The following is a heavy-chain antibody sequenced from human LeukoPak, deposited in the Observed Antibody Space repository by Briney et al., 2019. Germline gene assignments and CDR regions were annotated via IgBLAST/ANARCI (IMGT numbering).Heavy chain of an antibody. CDR2: ISGSGGST. J-gene: IGHJ4*02. Sequence: PGGSLRLSCAASGFTFSSYAMSWVRQAPGKGLEWVSAISGSGGSTYYADSVKGRFTISRDNSKNTLYLQMNSLRAEDTAVYYCAKDPGYSYGNSRGPLFDYWGQGTLVTVSS. CDR1: GFTFSSYA. D-gene: IGHD5-18*01. CDR3: AKDPGYSYGNSRGPLFDY. V-gene: IGHV3-23*01.